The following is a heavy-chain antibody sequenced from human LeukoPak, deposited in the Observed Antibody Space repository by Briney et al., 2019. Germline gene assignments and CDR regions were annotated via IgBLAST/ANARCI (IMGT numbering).Heavy chain of an antibody. CDR1: GGSISNYY. Sequence: PSETLSLTCTVSGGSISNYYWSWIRQPPGKGLEWIGEINHSGSTNYNPSLKSRVTISVDTSKNQFSLKLSSVTAADTAVYYCARGRGWFDPWGQGTLVTVSS. CDR3: ARGRGWFDP. CDR2: INHSGST. D-gene: IGHD3-10*01. J-gene: IGHJ5*02. V-gene: IGHV4-34*01.